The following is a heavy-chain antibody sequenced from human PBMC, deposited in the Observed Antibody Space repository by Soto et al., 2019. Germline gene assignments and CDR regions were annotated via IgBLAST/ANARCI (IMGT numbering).Heavy chain of an antibody. Sequence: VKVSCKASGYTFANYGIHWVRQAPGQRLEWMGWINAGNGGTKYSENFQGRVTITRDTSASTVYLGLSSLSSEDTASYYCARTGHSGSYDFWGQGTLVTVS. CDR3: ARTGHSGSYDF. CDR2: INAGNGGT. J-gene: IGHJ4*02. CDR1: GYTFANYG. V-gene: IGHV1-3*01. D-gene: IGHD3-22*01.